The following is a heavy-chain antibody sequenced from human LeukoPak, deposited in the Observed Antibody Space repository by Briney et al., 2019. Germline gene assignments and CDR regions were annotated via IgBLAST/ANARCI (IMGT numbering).Heavy chain of an antibody. J-gene: IGHJ3*02. Sequence: ASVKVSCKASGYTFTSYGISWVRQAPGQGLEWMGWINPNSGGTNYAQKFQGRVTMTRDTSISTAYMELSRLRSDDTAVYYCARDGVSWAFDIWGQGTMVTVSS. CDR2: INPNSGGT. D-gene: IGHD1-26*01. CDR3: ARDGVSWAFDI. V-gene: IGHV1-2*02. CDR1: GYTFTSYG.